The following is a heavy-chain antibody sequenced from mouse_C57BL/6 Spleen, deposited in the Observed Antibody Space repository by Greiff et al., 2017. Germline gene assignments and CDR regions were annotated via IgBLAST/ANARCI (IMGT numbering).Heavy chain of an antibody. CDR3: ARQKLAFFDY. CDR2: ISGGGGNT. J-gene: IGHJ2*01. D-gene: IGHD4-1*01. Sequence: DVHLVESGGGLVKPGGSLKLSCAASGFTFSSYTMSWVRQTPEKRLEWVATISGGGGNTYYPDSVKGRFTISRDNAKNTLYLQMSSLRSEDTALYYCARQKLAFFDYWGQGTTLTVSS. V-gene: IGHV5-9*01. CDR1: GFTFSSYT.